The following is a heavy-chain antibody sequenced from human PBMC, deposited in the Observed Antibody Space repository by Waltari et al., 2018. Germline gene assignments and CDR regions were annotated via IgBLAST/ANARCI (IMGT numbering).Heavy chain of an antibody. D-gene: IGHD2-15*01. CDR3: AREGYTSGRAGNFDY. CDR2: MSFAGYSK. Sequence: LVESGGDVVQSGRSLRLSCTSSRSAFNNDIMQWVRQAPGKGLGGGAGMSFAGYSKYYENAGKDRFTISMRDSLKTVYLQLDSLILEDTAIYYWAREGYTSGRAGNFDYWGQGTLVTVSS. CDR1: RSAFNNDI. J-gene: IGHJ4*02. V-gene: IGHV3-30-3*01.